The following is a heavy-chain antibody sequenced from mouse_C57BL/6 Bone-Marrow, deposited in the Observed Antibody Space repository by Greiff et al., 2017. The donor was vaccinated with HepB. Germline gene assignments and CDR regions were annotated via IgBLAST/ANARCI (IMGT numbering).Heavy chain of an antibody. CDR1: GYAFSSYW. CDR3: ARGEMGRRDDAMDY. D-gene: IGHD4-1*01. V-gene: IGHV1-80*01. J-gene: IGHJ4*01. CDR2: IYPGDGDT. Sequence: VQVVESGAELVKPGASVKISCKASGYAFSSYWMNWVKQRPGKGLEWIGQIYPGDGDTNYNGKFKGKATLTADKSSSTAYMQLSSLTSEDSAVYVCARGEMGRRDDAMDYWGQGTSVTVSS.